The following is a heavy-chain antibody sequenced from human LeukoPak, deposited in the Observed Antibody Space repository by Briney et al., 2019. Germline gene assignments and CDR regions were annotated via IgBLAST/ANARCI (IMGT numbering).Heavy chain of an antibody. D-gene: IGHD3-16*01. CDR1: GGSINSDY. Sequence: SETLSLTCTVSGGSINSDYWIWLRQPPGKGLDWIGYVYYTGGAYYNPSLKSRVSVSVDTSKNQFSLKVISVTAADTAVYYCARGLGGLRSAYDIWGQGTMVTVSS. J-gene: IGHJ3*02. CDR2: VYYTGGA. V-gene: IGHV4-59*01. CDR3: ARGLGGLRSAYDI.